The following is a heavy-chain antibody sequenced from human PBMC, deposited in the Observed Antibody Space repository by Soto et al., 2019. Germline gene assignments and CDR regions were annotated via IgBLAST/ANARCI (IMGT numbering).Heavy chain of an antibody. CDR1: GFSLTETGMG. CDR3: AHRRSGYFDS. CDR2: IYWDDDT. V-gene: IGHV2-5*02. Sequence: QITLKESGPTLVKATQTLTLTCTFSGFSLTETGMGVGWIRQPPGKALEWLALIYWDDDTRYSPSLKRGLTISKDASKNQVVLTKTNVDAVDTATYYCAHRRSGYFDSWGQGTLVTVSS. J-gene: IGHJ4*02.